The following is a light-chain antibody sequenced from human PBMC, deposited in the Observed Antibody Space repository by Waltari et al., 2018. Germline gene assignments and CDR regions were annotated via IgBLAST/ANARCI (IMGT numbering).Light chain of an antibody. Sequence: EILMTQSPATLSWSPGERATLSCRASQRISSNLAWYQQTPGQAPRLLIHAASTRATGIPARFSGSGSGTEFTLTISSLQPEDFAIYYCQQYNNWPFAFGQGTKLEVK. CDR3: QQYNNWPFA. CDR1: QRISSN. J-gene: IGKJ2*01. V-gene: IGKV3-15*01. CDR2: AAS.